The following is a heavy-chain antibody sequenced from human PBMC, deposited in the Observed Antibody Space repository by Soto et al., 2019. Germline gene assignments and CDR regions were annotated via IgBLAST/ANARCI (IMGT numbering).Heavy chain of an antibody. J-gene: IGHJ4*02. CDR2: SSSSGTNT. Sequence: EVQMLESGGGLVQPGGSLRLSCAASGFTFSTYGMSWVRQAPGKGLEWVSSSSSSGTNTYYADSVKGRIIISRDYXXXXXXXXXXXXXXXXXXXXXXXXXXXXXSIDFWGQGTLVTVSS. V-gene: IGHV3-23*01. CDR3: XXXXXXXSIDF. CDR1: GFTFSTYG.